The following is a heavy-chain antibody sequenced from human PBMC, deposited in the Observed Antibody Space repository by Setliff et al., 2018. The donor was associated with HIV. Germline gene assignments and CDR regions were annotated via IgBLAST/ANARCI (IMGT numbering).Heavy chain of an antibody. CDR2: INAGNGNI. D-gene: IGHD3-10*01. CDR1: GYTFTSYA. CDR3: ARGYYNSGNYFEY. Sequence: WASVKVSCKASGYTFTSYAMHWVRQAPGQCLEWMGWINAGNGNIRYSQKFQGRVTLTRDTSASTVYLDLSSLSSEDTAIYSCARGYYNSGNYFEYWGQGTLVTVSS. J-gene: IGHJ4*02. V-gene: IGHV1-3*01.